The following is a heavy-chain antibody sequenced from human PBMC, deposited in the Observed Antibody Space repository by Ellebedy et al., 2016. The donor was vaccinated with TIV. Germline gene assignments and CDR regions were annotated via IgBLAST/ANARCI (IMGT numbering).Heavy chain of an antibody. D-gene: IGHD4-23*01. CDR2: IYYSRST. V-gene: IGHV4-30-4*01. Sequence: SETLSLTCTVSGGSISSGDYYWSWIRQPPGKGLEWIGYIYYSRSTNYNPSLKSRVTISVDTSKNQFSLKLSSVTAADTAVYYCARHYGGNGFGPYYYYYYMDVWGKGTTVTVSS. CDR3: ARHYGGNGFGPYYYYYYMDV. CDR1: GGSISSGDYY. J-gene: IGHJ6*03.